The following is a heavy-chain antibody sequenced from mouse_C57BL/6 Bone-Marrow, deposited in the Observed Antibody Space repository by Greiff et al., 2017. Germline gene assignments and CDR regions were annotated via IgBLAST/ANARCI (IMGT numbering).Heavy chain of an antibody. D-gene: IGHD2-5*01. J-gene: IGHJ4*01. CDR3: ARCSNYDLYAMDY. Sequence: VKLVESGAELVKPGASVKLSCKASGYTFTSYWMHWVKQRPGQGLEWIGMIHPNSGSTNYNEKFKSKATLTVDKSSSTAYMQLSSLTSEDSAVYYCARCSNYDLYAMDYWGQGTSVTIAS. V-gene: IGHV1-64*01. CDR1: GYTFTSYW. CDR2: IHPNSGST.